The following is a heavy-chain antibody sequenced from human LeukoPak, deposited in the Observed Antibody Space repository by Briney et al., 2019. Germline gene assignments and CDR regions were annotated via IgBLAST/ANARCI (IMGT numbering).Heavy chain of an antibody. Sequence: GGSLRLSCAASGFTLSPYGMHWVRQAPGKGLEWVSYISSSSTTIYYADSVKGRFTISRDNSKNTLYLQMNSLRAEDTAVYYCAKDLHAFYDSSGYFDYWGQGTLVTVSS. D-gene: IGHD3-22*01. J-gene: IGHJ4*02. CDR1: GFTLSPYG. CDR3: AKDLHAFYDSSGYFDY. CDR2: ISSSSTTI. V-gene: IGHV3-48*01.